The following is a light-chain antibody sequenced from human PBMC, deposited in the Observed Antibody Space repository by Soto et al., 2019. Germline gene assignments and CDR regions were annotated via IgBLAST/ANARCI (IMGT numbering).Light chain of an antibody. J-gene: IGKJ1*01. Sequence: DIQLTQFPKTLSASVGDRVTMTCRASQSISSYLNWYQQKPGKAPKLLIYAASSLQSGVPSRFSGSGSGTDFTLTISSLQPEDFATYYCQQSYSTPLTCGQGTKADI. V-gene: IGKV1-39*01. CDR3: QQSYSTPLT. CDR1: QSISSY. CDR2: AAS.